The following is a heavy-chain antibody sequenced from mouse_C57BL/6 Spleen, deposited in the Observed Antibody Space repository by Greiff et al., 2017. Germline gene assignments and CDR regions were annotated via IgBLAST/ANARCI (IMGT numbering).Heavy chain of an antibody. Sequence: VQLQQSVAELVRPGASVKLSCTASGFNIKNTYMHWVKQRPEQGLEWIGRIDPANGNTKYAPQFQGKATITADTSSNTAYLQLSSLTSEDTAIYYCARGIYDGYYSYAMDYWGQGTSGTVSS. CDR2: IDPANGNT. D-gene: IGHD2-3*01. J-gene: IGHJ4*01. V-gene: IGHV14-3*01. CDR3: ARGIYDGYYSYAMDY. CDR1: GFNIKNTY.